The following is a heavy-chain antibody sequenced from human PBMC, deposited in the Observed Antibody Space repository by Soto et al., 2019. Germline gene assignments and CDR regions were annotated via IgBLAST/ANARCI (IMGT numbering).Heavy chain of an antibody. CDR2: IIVGSGGT. Sequence: QLLESGGGLVQPGGSLRLSCAASGFTFSNSAVQWVRQARGQRPEWIGWIIVGSGGTKYAQELQQRLTITRDMSTNTAYMELNSLRSEDTAVYYCAAELYSGGRCCSFDIWGQGTMVTVSS. V-gene: IGHV1-58*01. CDR3: AAELYSGGRCCSFDI. D-gene: IGHD2-15*01. CDR1: GFTFSNSA. J-gene: IGHJ3*02.